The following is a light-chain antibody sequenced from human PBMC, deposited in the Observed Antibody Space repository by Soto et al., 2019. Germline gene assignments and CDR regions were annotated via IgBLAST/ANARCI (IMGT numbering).Light chain of an antibody. CDR3: QSYDSSLSAL. J-gene: IGLJ2*01. Sequence: QSVLTQPPSVSGAPGQRVTISCTGSSSNIGAGYDVHWYQQLPGTAPKLIMFYNNNRPSGVPDRFSGSKSGTSASLAITGLQAEDEADYYCQSYDSSLSALFGGGTKLTVL. CDR1: SSNIGAGYD. V-gene: IGLV1-40*01. CDR2: YNN.